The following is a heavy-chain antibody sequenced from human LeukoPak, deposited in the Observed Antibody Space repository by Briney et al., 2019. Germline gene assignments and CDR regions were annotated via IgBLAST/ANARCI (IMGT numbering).Heavy chain of an antibody. V-gene: IGHV1-69*01. J-gene: IGHJ4*02. CDR1: VGTLSTSA. Sequence: KVSCKAAVGTLSTSAISCVRQAPGQRPEWMGGIIPHCRSSNYAQKLRGRVTITADESTPTSYMELSSLTYEDTAVYYWVGLQGYSGGWYRYLDSCGEGGLGTVS. CDR3: VGLQGYSGGWYRYLDS. CDR2: IIPHCRSS. D-gene: IGHD6-19*01.